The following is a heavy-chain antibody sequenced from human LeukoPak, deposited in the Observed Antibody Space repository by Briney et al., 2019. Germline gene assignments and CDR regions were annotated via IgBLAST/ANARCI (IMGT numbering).Heavy chain of an antibody. Sequence: GESLKISCKGSGYSFTSYWIGWVRQMPGKGLEWMGIIYPGDSDTRYSPSFQGQVTISADKSISTAYLQWSSLKASDTAMYYCARESRPAFGVVITHPLGGYGMDVWGQGTTVTVSS. CDR1: GYSFTSYW. CDR2: IYPGDSDT. CDR3: ARESRPAFGVVITHPLGGYGMDV. D-gene: IGHD3-3*01. J-gene: IGHJ6*02. V-gene: IGHV5-51*01.